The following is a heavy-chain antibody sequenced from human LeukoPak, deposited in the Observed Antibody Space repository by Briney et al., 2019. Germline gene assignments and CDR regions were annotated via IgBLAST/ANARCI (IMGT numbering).Heavy chain of an antibody. Sequence: GGSLRLSCAASGFTFSSYGMHWVRQAPGKGLEWVAVIWYDGSNKYYADSVKGRFTISRDNSKNTLYLQMNSLRAEDTAVYYCARDPWRYGDYSFDPWGQGTLVTVSS. CDR3: ARDPWRYGDYSFDP. CDR2: IWYDGSNK. V-gene: IGHV3-33*01. CDR1: GFTFSSYG. D-gene: IGHD4-17*01. J-gene: IGHJ5*02.